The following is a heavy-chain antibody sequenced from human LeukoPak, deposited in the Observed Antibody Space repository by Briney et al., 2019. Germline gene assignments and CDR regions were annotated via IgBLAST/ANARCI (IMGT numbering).Heavy chain of an antibody. D-gene: IGHD3-9*01. CDR1: GYTFTSYG. V-gene: IGHV1-18*01. CDR2: ISAYNGNT. Sequence: ASVKVPCKASGYTFTSYGISWVRQAPGQGLEWMGWISAYNGNTNYAQKLQGRVTMTTDTSTSTAYMELRSLRSDDTAVYYCARGGVTYYDILTGYYGVDYWGQGTLVTVSS. J-gene: IGHJ4*02. CDR3: ARGGVTYYDILTGYYGVDY.